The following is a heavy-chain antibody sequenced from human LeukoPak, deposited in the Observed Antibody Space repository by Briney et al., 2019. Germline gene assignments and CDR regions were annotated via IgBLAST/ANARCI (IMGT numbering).Heavy chain of an antibody. D-gene: IGHD6-19*01. Sequence: GGSLRLSCAASGFTFSSYAMHWVRQAPGKGLEWVAVISYDGSNKYYADSVKGRFTISRDNSKNTLYLQMNSLRAEDTAVYYCARASIAVAASYYGMDVWGQGTTVTVSS. V-gene: IGHV3-30-3*01. J-gene: IGHJ6*02. CDR2: ISYDGSNK. CDR3: ARASIAVAASYYGMDV. CDR1: GFTFSSYA.